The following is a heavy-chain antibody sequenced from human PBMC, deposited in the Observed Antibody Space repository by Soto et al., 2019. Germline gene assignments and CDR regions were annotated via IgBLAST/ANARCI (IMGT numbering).Heavy chain of an antibody. CDR3: ACAPSSGLWSFDL. CDR2: IRNKANSYTT. Sequence: EVQLVESGGGLVQPGGSLRLSCAASGFTFSDHYMDWVRQAPGKGLQWVGRIRNKANSYTTEYAASVKGRFTISRDDSKNSLYLQIYSLKTENTAVYYCACAPSSGLWSFDLWGRGTLVTVSS. CDR1: GFTFSDHY. J-gene: IGHJ2*01. V-gene: IGHV3-72*01. D-gene: IGHD3-22*01.